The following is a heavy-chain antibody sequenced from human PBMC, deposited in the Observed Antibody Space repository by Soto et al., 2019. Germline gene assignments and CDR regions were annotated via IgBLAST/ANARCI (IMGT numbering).Heavy chain of an antibody. CDR1: GFTFSSHG. CDR2: LSRGGGST. D-gene: IGHD5-12*01. V-gene: IGHV3-23*01. CDR3: ARDGQYRTDGFDI. Sequence: EAQLLESGGRSVQPGGSLRLSCAASGFTFSSHGMSWIREAPGKGLEWISGLSRGGGSTYYVDSVKGRFTISRDNAKNTLDLIMKSLRVEDTAIYYCARDGQYRTDGFDIWGQGTMVTVSS. J-gene: IGHJ3*02.